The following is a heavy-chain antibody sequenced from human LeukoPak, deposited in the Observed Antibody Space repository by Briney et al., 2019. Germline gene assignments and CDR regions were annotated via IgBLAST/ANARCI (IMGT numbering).Heavy chain of an antibody. Sequence: ASVKVSCKASGYTFTGYYMHWVRQAPGQGLEWMGIINPSGGSTSYAQKFQGRVTMTRDTSTSTVYMELSSLRSEDTAVYYCVGTVIVDAFDIWGQGTMVTVSS. J-gene: IGHJ3*02. D-gene: IGHD3-16*02. CDR1: GYTFTGYY. CDR2: INPSGGST. V-gene: IGHV1-46*01. CDR3: VGTVIVDAFDI.